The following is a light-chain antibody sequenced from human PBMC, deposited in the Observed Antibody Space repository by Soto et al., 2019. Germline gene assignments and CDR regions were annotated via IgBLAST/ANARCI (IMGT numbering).Light chain of an antibody. CDR2: GAS. J-gene: IGKJ1*01. V-gene: IGKV3-20*01. Sequence: MVMTQSPSTLSVAPGEIPTLSCRASQSVSSNFLDWYQQKPGQAPRLLIYGASIRATGIPDRFSGSGSGTDFNLTISRLESEDFAVYYCQQYGNLLWTFGQGTKVDIK. CDR1: QSVSSNF. CDR3: QQYGNLLWT.